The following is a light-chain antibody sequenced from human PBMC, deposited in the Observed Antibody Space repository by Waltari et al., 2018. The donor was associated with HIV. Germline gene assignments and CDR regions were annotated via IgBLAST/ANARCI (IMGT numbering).Light chain of an antibody. J-gene: IGLJ2*01. V-gene: IGLV2-8*01. Sequence: QSALTQPPSASGSPGQSVTISCTGTSRDVGGYNYVSWYKQHPGEAPKVVIFEVYKRPRGFPYPLSGPKSGNPASLTVPGLQAEDEATYYCASYAGRNNLVFGGGTKLTVL. CDR2: EVY. CDR3: ASYAGRNNLV. CDR1: SRDVGGYNY.